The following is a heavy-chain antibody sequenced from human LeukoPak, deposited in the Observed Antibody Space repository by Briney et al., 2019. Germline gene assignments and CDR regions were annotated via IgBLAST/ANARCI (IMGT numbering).Heavy chain of an antibody. J-gene: IGHJ4*02. V-gene: IGHV2-5*02. CDR2: IYWDDDK. CDR3: AHRRSAYDWNHGDFDY. Sequence: SGPTLVNPTQTLTLTCTFSGFSLSTTGVGVGWIRQPPGEALEWLALIYWDDDKRYSPSLKRRLTIFKDTSYNQVVLVMTDLDPVDTATYYCAHRRSAYDWNHGDFDYWGQGTLVTVSS. CDR1: GFSLSTTGVG. D-gene: IGHD1-14*01.